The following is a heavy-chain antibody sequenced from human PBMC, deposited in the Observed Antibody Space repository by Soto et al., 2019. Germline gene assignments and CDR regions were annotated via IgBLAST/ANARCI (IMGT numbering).Heavy chain of an antibody. Sequence: LRLSCAASGFSLSIYGMHWVRQAPGEGLEWVALMWYDGSNTYYADSVKGRFTISRDNSKNTLYLQMNSLRAEDTAVYYCARMSVAAGTNWFDPWGQGTLVTVSS. V-gene: IGHV3-33*01. J-gene: IGHJ5*02. CDR2: MWYDGSNT. D-gene: IGHD6-13*01. CDR3: ARMSVAAGTNWFDP. CDR1: GFSLSIYG.